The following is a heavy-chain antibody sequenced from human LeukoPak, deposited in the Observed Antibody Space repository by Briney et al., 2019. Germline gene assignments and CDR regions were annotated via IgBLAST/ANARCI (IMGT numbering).Heavy chain of an antibody. Sequence: SGTLSLTCAVSGGSISSSNWWSWVRQPPGKGLEWIGEIYHSGSTNYNPSLKSRVTMSVDTSKNQFSLKLSSVTAADTAVYYCARAWLGYGGNAYWYFDLWGRGNLVTVSS. D-gene: IGHD4-23*01. CDR1: GGSISSSNW. J-gene: IGHJ2*01. V-gene: IGHV4-4*02. CDR3: ARAWLGYGGNAYWYFDL. CDR2: IYHSGST.